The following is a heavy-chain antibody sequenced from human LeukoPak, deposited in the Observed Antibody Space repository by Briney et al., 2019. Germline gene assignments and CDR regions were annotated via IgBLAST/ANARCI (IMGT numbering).Heavy chain of an antibody. CDR2: IIPIFGTA. CDR1: GYSFIRHH. Sequence: SVKVSCKAFGYSFIRHHIHWVRQAPGQGLEWMGGIIPIFGTANYAQKFQGRVTITADESTSTAYMELSSLRSEDTAVYYCASTYCGGDCFLSWYYFDYWGQGTLVTVSS. J-gene: IGHJ4*02. CDR3: ASTYCGGDCFLSWYYFDY. V-gene: IGHV1-69*13. D-gene: IGHD2-21*02.